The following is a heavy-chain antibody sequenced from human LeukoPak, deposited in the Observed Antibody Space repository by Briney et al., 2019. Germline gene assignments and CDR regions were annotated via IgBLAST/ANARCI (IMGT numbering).Heavy chain of an antibody. CDR2: IRSKAYGGTT. D-gene: IGHD3-22*01. Sequence: PGGSLRLSCTASGFTFGDYAMSWFRQAPGKGLEWVGFIRSKAYGGTTEYAASVKGRFTISRDDSKSIAYLQMNSLKTEDTAVYYCTREIETYYYDSSGYSFDIWGQGTMVAVSS. CDR3: TREIETYYYDSSGYSFDI. V-gene: IGHV3-49*03. CDR1: GFTFGDYA. J-gene: IGHJ3*02.